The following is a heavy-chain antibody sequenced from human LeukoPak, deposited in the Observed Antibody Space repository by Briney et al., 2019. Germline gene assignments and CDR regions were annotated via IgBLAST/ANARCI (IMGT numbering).Heavy chain of an antibody. CDR1: GFTVSSNY. Sequence: GGPLRLSCAASGFTVSSNYMSWVRQAPGKGLEWVSAISGSGGTAYYADSVKGRFTISRDNSKNTLYLQMNSLRAEDTAVYYCAKKGYYDGSGYYMYYFDHWGQGTLVTVSS. CDR3: AKKGYYDGSGYYMYYFDH. D-gene: IGHD3-22*01. J-gene: IGHJ4*02. V-gene: IGHV3-23*01. CDR2: ISGSGGTA.